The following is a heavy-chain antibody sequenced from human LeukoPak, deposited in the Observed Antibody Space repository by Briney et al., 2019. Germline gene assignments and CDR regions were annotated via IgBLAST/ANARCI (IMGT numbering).Heavy chain of an antibody. D-gene: IGHD1-26*01. CDR2: IYYSGST. J-gene: IGHJ3*02. CDR3: ARHSGIVGAAFDI. V-gene: IGHV4-39*01. CDR1: GGSISSSSYY. Sequence: SETLSLTCTVSGGSISSSSYYWGWIRQPPGKGLEWIGSIYYSGSTYYNPSLKSRVSISVDTSKNQFSLKLGSVTAADTAVYYCARHSGIVGAAFDIWGQGTKVTVSS.